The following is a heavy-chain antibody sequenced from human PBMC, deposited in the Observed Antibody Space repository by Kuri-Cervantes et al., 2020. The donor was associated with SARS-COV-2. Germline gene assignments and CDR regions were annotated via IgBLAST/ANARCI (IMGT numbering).Heavy chain of an antibody. J-gene: IGHJ6*02. CDR2: ISAYNGYT. CDR3: AREDLGYCSSTSCYSKDSYYGMDV. V-gene: IGHV1-18*01. D-gene: IGHD2-2*02. CDR1: GYTFTNYA. Sequence: ASVQVTCKSSGYTFTNYAISWVRQAPGQGLEWMGWISAYNGYTNYAQKFQGRVTMTTDTSTNTAYMELRSLRSDETAVYYCAREDLGYCSSTSCYSKDSYYGMDVWGQGTTVTVSS.